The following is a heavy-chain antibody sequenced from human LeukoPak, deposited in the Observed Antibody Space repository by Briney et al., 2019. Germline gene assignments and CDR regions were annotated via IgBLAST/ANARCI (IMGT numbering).Heavy chain of an antibody. D-gene: IGHD2-21*01. CDR1: GFTFTSYW. V-gene: IGHV3-7*01. J-gene: IGHJ5*02. CDR3: ARDRISAISRGWFDP. Sequence: PGGSLRLSCAASGFTFTSYWMSWVRQAPGKGLEWVANIKEDGSEKYYVDSVKGRFTISRDNAKNSLYLQMNSLTAEDAAVYYCARDRISAISRGWFDPWGQGTLVTVSS. CDR2: IKEDGSEK.